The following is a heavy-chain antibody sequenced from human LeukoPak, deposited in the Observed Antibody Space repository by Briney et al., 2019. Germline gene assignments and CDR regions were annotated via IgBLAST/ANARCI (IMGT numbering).Heavy chain of an antibody. CDR3: ARLYSGSYQPFDY. CDR2: INWNGGST. V-gene: IGHV3-20*04. D-gene: IGHD1-26*01. J-gene: IGHJ4*02. CDR1: GFTFDDYG. Sequence: GGSLKLSCAASGFTFDDYGMSWVRQAPGKGLEWVSGINWNGGSTGYADSVKGRFTISRDNAKNTLYLQMNSLRAEDTAVYYCARLYSGSYQPFDYWGQGTLVTVSS.